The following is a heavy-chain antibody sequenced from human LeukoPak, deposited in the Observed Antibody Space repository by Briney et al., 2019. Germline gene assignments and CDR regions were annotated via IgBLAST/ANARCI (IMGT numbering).Heavy chain of an antibody. V-gene: IGHV3-30-3*01. CDR3: ARDSVYSGYDSGY. D-gene: IGHD5-12*01. CDR2: ISYDGGTK. CDR1: GFTFSTYA. Sequence: PGGSLRLSCAASGFTFSTYAMAWVRQAPGKGLEWVSVISYDGGTKYYADSVKGRFTISRDNSKNTLYLQMNSLGAGDTAVYYCARDSVYSGYDSGYWGQGTLVTVSS. J-gene: IGHJ4*02.